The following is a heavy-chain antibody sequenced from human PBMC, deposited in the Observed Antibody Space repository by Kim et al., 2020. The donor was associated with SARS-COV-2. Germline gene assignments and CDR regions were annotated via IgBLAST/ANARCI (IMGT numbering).Heavy chain of an antibody. V-gene: IGHV4-59*01. CDR3: ARIRRMITSGGVNYYFDY. Sequence: KSRVTISVDTSKNPFSRKLSSVTAADTAVYYCARIRRMITSGGVNYYFDYWGQGTLVTVSS. D-gene: IGHD3-16*01. J-gene: IGHJ4*02.